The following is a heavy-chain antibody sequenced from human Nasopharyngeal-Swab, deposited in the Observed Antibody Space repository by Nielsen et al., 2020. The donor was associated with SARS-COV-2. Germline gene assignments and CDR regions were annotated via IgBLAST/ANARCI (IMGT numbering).Heavy chain of an antibody. Sequence: GESLKISWAASGFTLGNYWMSWVRQAQGKRLEWVANIKEDGSEKDYVDSVKGRFTISRDNIKNSLYLQMNSLRVEDTAVYFCARLPRNNWRLDSWGQGILVTVSS. V-gene: IGHV3-7*03. J-gene: IGHJ4*02. CDR1: GFTLGNYW. CDR2: IKEDGSEK. CDR3: ARLPRNNWRLDS. D-gene: IGHD1-20*01.